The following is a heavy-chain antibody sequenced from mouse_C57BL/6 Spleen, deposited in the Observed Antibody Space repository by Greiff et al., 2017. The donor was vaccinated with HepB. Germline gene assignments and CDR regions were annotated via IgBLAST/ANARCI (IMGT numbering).Heavy chain of an antibody. CDR2: ISSGGDYI. V-gene: IGHV5-9-1*02. D-gene: IGHD2-4*01. J-gene: IGHJ1*03. CDR3: TRGDYDVRYFDV. CDR1: GFTFSSYA. Sequence: EVQVVESGEGLVKPGGSLKLSCAASGFTFSSYAMSWVRQTPEKRLEWVAYISSGGDYIYYSDTVKGRFTISRDNARNTLYLQMSSLNSEDTAMYYCTRGDYDVRYFDVWGTGTTVTVSS.